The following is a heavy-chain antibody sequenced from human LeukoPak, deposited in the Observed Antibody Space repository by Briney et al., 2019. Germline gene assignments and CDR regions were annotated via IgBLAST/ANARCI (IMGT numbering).Heavy chain of an antibody. D-gene: IGHD6-6*01. J-gene: IGHJ4*02. V-gene: IGHV3-30*02. CDR2: IRYDGSNK. CDR1: GFTFSSYG. CDR3: VGQLVDPLLFDY. Sequence: GGALRLSCAASGFTFSSYGMHWFRQAPGKGLEGVAFIRYDGSNKYYADSVKDRFTISRDNSKNTLYLQMNSLRAEDTAVYYCVGQLVDPLLFDYWGQGTLVTVSS.